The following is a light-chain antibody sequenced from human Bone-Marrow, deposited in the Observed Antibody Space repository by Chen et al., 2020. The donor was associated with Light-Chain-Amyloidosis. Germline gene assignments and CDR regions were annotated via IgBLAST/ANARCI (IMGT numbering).Light chain of an antibody. CDR3: FSYAGSNTLGV. CDR1: SSDVGGYDY. J-gene: IGLJ1*01. CDR2: QVT. Sequence: QSALTQSPSASGSPGHSVTISCTGTSSDVGGYDYVSWYQQHPGKAPKLILYQVTQRPSGVPARFAGSKSDNTASLPVSGLLAEDEADYYCFSYAGSNTLGVFGTGTKVTVL. V-gene: IGLV2-8*01.